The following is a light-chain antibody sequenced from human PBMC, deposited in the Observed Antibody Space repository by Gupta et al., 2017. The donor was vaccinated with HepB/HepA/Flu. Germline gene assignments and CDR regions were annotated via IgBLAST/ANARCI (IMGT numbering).Light chain of an antibody. CDR2: AAS. CDR1: QGIKKD. Sequence: AIQMTQSPSSLSASVGDRVTITCRASQGIKKDLGWYQHKPGKAPKLLIFAASSVQTGVPSRFSGSGSGTDFTLTISSLQPEDFATYYCRQDDSSPRTFGQGTKVEIK. CDR3: RQDDSSPRT. J-gene: IGKJ1*01. V-gene: IGKV1-6*01.